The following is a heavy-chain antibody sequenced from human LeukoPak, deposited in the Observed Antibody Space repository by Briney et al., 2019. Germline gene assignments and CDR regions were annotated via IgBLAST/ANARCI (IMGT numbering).Heavy chain of an antibody. CDR3: ASAGGRFLETFDY. CDR1: GASLSHYS. D-gene: IGHD3-3*01. CDR2: IYHTGST. V-gene: IGHV4-30-2*01. J-gene: IGHJ4*02. Sequence: SETLSLTCVVSGASLSHYSWRWIRQPPGKGLEWIGYIYHTGSTYYNPSLKSRVTISVDRSKNQFSLKLSSVTAADTAVYYCASAGGRFLETFDYWGQGTLVTVSS.